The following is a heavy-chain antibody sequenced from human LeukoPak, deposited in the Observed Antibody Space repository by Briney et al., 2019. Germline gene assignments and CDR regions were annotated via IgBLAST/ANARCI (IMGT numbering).Heavy chain of an antibody. V-gene: IGHV3-30*02. CDR3: AKDGGGGHYDFWSGYYVY. J-gene: IGHJ4*02. Sequence: PGGSLRLSCAAPGFTLSSYGMHWVRQAPGKGLEWVAFIRYDGSNKYYADSVKGRFTISRDNSKNTLYLQMNSLRAEDTAVYYCAKDGGGGHYDFWSGYYVYWGQGTLVTVSS. CDR2: IRYDGSNK. D-gene: IGHD3-3*01. CDR1: GFTLSSYG.